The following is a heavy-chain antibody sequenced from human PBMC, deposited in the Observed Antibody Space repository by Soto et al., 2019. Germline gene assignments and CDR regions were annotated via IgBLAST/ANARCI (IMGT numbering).Heavy chain of an antibody. J-gene: IGHJ5*02. CDR3: ARERDGHNPNWFDL. Sequence: EVQVVETGGGLIQPGGSLRLSCAVSGFTVSSNYMSWVRQPPGKGPEWGSDIYSGGSTYYADSVKGRFTISRDNSKNTLYLQMNSLRAEDTAVYYCARERDGHNPNWFDLWGQGTLVTVSS. V-gene: IGHV3-53*02. CDR1: GFTVSSNY. D-gene: IGHD2-8*01. CDR2: IYSGGST.